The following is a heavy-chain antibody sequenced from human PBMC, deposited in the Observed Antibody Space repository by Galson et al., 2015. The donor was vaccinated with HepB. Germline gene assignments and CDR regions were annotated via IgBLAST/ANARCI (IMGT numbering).Heavy chain of an antibody. CDR2: IKQDGSEK. J-gene: IGHJ3*02. D-gene: IGHD3-10*01. CDR1: GFTFSSYW. Sequence: SLRLSCAASGFTFSSYWMSWVRQAPGKGLEWVANIKQDGSEKYYVDSVKGRFTISRDNAKNSLYLQMNSLRAEDTAVYYCAGDAYGSGSYSDAFDIWGQGTMVTVSS. CDR3: AGDAYGSGSYSDAFDI. V-gene: IGHV3-7*03.